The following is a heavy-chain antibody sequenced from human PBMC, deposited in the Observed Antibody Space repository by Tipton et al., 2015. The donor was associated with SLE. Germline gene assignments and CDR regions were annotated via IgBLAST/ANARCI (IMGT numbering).Heavy chain of an antibody. Sequence: TLSLTCSVSGGSMSYHYWSWIRQPPGKGLEWIGYIYYTGNTNYNPSLKSRVTISLDTTKSQFSLRLSSVTAADTAVYYCARADGLVGGQVPYWYFDLWGRGTLVTVSS. CDR2: IYYTGNT. D-gene: IGHD1-26*01. CDR1: GGSMSYHY. J-gene: IGHJ2*01. CDR3: ARADGLVGGQVPYWYFDL. V-gene: IGHV4-59*11.